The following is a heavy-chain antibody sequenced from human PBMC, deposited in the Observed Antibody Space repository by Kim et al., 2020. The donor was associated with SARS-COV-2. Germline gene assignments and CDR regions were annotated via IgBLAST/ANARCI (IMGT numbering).Heavy chain of an antibody. Sequence: GGSLRLSCAASGFTFSSYSMNWVRQAPGKGLEWVSYISSSGATIYYADSVKGRFTISRDNAKNSLYLQMNSLRDEETAVYYCARSPPTVSKIGIGLVRGASHRPPEEAFYIWGQGTMVTVSS. CDR3: ARSPPTVSKIGIGLVRGASHRPPEEAFYI. CDR2: ISSSGATI. CDR1: GFTFSSYS. V-gene: IGHV3-48*02. J-gene: IGHJ3*02. D-gene: IGHD3-10*01.